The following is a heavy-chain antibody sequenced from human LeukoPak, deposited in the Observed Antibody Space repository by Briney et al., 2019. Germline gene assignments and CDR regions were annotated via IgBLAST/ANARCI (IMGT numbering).Heavy chain of an antibody. CDR1: GYSFTSYW. CDR3: ARLSRYYYYYMDV. J-gene: IGHJ6*03. Sequence: GESLKISCKGSGYSFTSYWIGWVRQMPGKGLEWMGVIYPGDSDTRYSPSFQGQVTISADKSISTAYLQWSSLKASDTAMYYCARLSRYYYYYMDVWGKGTTVTVSS. CDR2: IYPGDSDT. V-gene: IGHV5-51*01. D-gene: IGHD6-6*01.